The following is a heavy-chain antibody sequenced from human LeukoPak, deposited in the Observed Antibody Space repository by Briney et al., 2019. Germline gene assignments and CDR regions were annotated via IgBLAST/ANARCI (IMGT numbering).Heavy chain of an antibody. CDR3: ARGRMATIRFYFDY. V-gene: IGHV3-21*01. CDR2: ISSGSSYI. Sequence: PGGSLRLSCAASGFTFSSYSMNWVRQAPGKGPEWVSSISSGSSYIYYADSVNGRFTISRDNAKNSLYLQMNSLRAEDTAVYYCARGRMATIRFYFDYWGQGTLVTVSS. D-gene: IGHD5-24*01. J-gene: IGHJ4*02. CDR1: GFTFSSYS.